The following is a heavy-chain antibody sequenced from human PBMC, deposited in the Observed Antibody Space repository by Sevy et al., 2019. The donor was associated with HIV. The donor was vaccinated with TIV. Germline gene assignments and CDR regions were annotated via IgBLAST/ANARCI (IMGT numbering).Heavy chain of an antibody. CDR2: IYYSGST. D-gene: IGHD3-22*01. V-gene: IGHV4-59*01. CDR1: GGSISSYY. Sequence: SETLSLTCTVSGGSISSYYWSWIRQPPGKGLEWIGYIYYSGSTNYNPSLKSRDTISVDTSKNQLTLKLSSVTAADTAVYYCARGYWHYYDSSGYYDYWGQGTLVTVSS. J-gene: IGHJ4*02. CDR3: ARGYWHYYDSSGYYDY.